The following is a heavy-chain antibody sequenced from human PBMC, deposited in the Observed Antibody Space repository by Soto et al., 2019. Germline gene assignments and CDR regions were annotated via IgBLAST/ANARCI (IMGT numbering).Heavy chain of an antibody. CDR1: KSTLINEY. Sequence: ASVKVSWETSKSTLINEYLSRGRQTTEQGLEWMGWMKPNSGNTGYALKFQGRVSMTRNTSIYTVYLELSSLASDDTAVYYCVRMATSGTLNRFDPWGQGTLVTVSS. V-gene: IGHV1-8*01. CDR2: MKPNSGNT. CDR3: VRMATSGTLNRFDP. D-gene: IGHD1-1*01. J-gene: IGHJ5*02.